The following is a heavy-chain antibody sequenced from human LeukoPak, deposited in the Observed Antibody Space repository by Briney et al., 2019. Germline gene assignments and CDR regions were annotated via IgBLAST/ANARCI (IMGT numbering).Heavy chain of an antibody. CDR3: ARPRPDYGGNPSFAGPFDY. D-gene: IGHD4-23*01. CDR2: IYYSGST. Sequence: SETLSLTCTVSGGSTSSSSYYWGWIRQPPGKGLEWIGSIYYSGSTYYNPSLKSRVTISVDTSKNQFSLKPSSVTAADTAVYYCARPRPDYGGNPSFAGPFDYWGQGTLVTVSS. V-gene: IGHV4-39*01. CDR1: GGSTSSSSYY. J-gene: IGHJ4*02.